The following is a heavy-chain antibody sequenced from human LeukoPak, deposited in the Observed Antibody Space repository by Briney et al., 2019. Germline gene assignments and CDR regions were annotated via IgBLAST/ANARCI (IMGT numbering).Heavy chain of an antibody. J-gene: IGHJ4*02. V-gene: IGHV4-34*01. Sequence: SETLSLTCTVYGGSFSGYYWSWIRQPPGKGLEWIGSMYYSGSTYYNPSLKSRVTISVDTSKNQFSLKLSSVTAADTAVYYCARKRGFYHVFDYRGQGTLVTVSS. CDR3: ARKRGFYHVFDY. CDR2: MYYSGST. CDR1: GGSFSGYY. D-gene: IGHD5-12*01.